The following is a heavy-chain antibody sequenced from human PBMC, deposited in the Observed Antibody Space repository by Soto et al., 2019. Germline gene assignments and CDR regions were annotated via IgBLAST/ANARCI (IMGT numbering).Heavy chain of an antibody. D-gene: IGHD2-15*01. V-gene: IGHV3-21*01. Sequence: GGSLRLSCAASGFTFNFYTMDWVRQAPGKGLEWVSSITRDSAYIYYADSVKGRFTISRDNAKNSLYLQMNSLRAEDTAVYYCAKARIEPYCSGGRCPPPDYWGQGTQVTVSS. CDR1: GFTFNFYT. CDR3: AKARIEPYCSGGRCPPPDY. CDR2: ITRDSAYI. J-gene: IGHJ4*02.